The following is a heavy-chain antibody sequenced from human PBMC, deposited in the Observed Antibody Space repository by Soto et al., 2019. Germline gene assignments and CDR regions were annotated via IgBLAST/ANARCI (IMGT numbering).Heavy chain of an antibody. V-gene: IGHV5-10-1*01. CDR2: IDPSDSYT. Sequence: PGESLKISCKGSGYSFTSYWISWVRQMPGKGLEWMGRIDPSDSYTNYSPSFQGHVTISADKSISTAYLQWSSLKASDTAMYYCAKARYYHFSLYGMDVWGQGTTVTVSS. J-gene: IGHJ6*02. CDR1: GYSFTSYW. CDR3: AKARYYHFSLYGMDV. D-gene: IGHD3-3*01.